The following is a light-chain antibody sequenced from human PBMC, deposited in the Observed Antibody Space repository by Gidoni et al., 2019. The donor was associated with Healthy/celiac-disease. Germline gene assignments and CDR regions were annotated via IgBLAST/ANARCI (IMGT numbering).Light chain of an antibody. J-gene: IGKJ1*01. V-gene: IGKV3-11*01. Sequence: EIVLTQSPATLSLSPGERATLSGRASKSVSSYLAWYQQKPGQAPRLLIYDASNRATGIPARFSGSGSGTDFTLIISSLEPEDFAVYYCQQRSNWPWTFGQGTKVEIK. CDR1: KSVSSY. CDR2: DAS. CDR3: QQRSNWPWT.